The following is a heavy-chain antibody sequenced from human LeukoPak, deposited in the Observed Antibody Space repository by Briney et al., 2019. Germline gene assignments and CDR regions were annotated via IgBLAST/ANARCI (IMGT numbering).Heavy chain of an antibody. CDR2: INHSGST. Sequence: PSETLSLTCAVYGGSFSGYYWSWIRQPPGKGLEWIGEINHSGSTNYNPSLKSRVTISVDTSKNQFSLKLGSVTAADTAVYYCARLRRGVVSWQTQNFDYWGQGTLVTVSS. CDR1: GGSFSGYY. CDR3: ARLRRGVVSWQTQNFDY. D-gene: IGHD3-3*01. V-gene: IGHV4-34*01. J-gene: IGHJ4*02.